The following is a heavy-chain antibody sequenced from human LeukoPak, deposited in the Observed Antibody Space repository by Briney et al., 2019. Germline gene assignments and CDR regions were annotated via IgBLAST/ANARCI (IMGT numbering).Heavy chain of an antibody. CDR2: INPNSGGT. D-gene: IGHD2-2*01. V-gene: IGHV1-2*02. CDR1: GYTFTGYY. Sequence: ASVKVSCKASGYTFTGYYMHWVRQAPGQGLEWMGWINPNSGGTNYAQKFQGRVTMTRDTSISTAYMELSRLRSDDTAVYYCARAGGGYCSSTSCYRWFDPWGQGTLVTVSS. J-gene: IGHJ5*02. CDR3: ARAGGGYCSSTSCYRWFDP.